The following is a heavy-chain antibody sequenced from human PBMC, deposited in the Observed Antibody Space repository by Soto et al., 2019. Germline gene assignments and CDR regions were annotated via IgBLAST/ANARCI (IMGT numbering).Heavy chain of an antibody. Sequence: EVQLLESGGGLVQPGGSLRLSCAASGFTFSSYAMSWVRQAPGKGLEWVSAISGSGGSTYYADSVKGRFTISRDNSKNTVYLQMNSLRAEDTAVYYCAKLGYSSGWYFVYWGQGTLVTVSS. CDR2: ISGSGGST. D-gene: IGHD6-19*01. J-gene: IGHJ4*02. CDR3: AKLGYSSGWYFVY. CDR1: GFTFSSYA. V-gene: IGHV3-23*01.